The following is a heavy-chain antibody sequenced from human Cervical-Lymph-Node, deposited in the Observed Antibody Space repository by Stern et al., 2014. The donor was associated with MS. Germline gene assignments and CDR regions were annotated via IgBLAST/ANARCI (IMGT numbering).Heavy chain of an antibody. CDR1: GYTLTELS. CDR3: ATAPKYCSGGSCYFRAFDI. Sequence: VQLVQSGAEVKKPGASVKVSCKVSGYTLTELSMHWVRQAPGKWLEWMGGFDAEDGETIYAQKCQGRVTMTEDTSTDTAYMELSSLRSEDTAVYYCATAPKYCSGGSCYFRAFDIWGQGTMVTVSS. CDR2: FDAEDGET. J-gene: IGHJ3*02. V-gene: IGHV1-24*01. D-gene: IGHD2-15*01.